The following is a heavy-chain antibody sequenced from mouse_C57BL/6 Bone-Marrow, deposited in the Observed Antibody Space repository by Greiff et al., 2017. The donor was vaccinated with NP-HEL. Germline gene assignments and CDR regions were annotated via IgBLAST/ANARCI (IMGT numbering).Heavy chain of an antibody. J-gene: IGHJ3*01. D-gene: IGHD4-1*01. Sequence: VQLKESGGDLVKPGGSLKLSCAASGFTFSSYGMSWVRQTPDKRLEWVATISSGGSYTYYPDSVKGRFTFSRDNSKNTLYLQMSSLKSEDTAMYYCARRLTGTLAYWGQGTLVTVSA. V-gene: IGHV5-6*01. CDR3: ARRLTGTLAY. CDR2: ISSGGSYT. CDR1: GFTFSSYG.